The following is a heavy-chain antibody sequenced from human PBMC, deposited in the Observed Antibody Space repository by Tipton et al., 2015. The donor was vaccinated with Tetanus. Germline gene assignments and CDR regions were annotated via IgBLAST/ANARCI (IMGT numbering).Heavy chain of an antibody. CDR1: GDSVSSNTDA. J-gene: IGHJ3*02. V-gene: IGHV6-1*01. D-gene: IGHD3-16*01. CDR3: VRDSGLGLDAFDI. CDR2: TYYRSKWYN. Sequence: GLAKPSQTLSLTCAISGDSVSSNTDAWNWIRQSPSRGLEWLGRTYYRSKWYNDYALSVKSRITINPDPSKNQFSLQLKSVTHEDTATYYCVRDSGLGLDAFDIWGRGTMVTVSS.